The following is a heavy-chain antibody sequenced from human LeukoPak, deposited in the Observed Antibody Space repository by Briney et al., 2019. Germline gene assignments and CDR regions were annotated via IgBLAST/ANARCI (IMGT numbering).Heavy chain of an antibody. Sequence: SETLSLTCTVSGGSISSYYWSWIRQPPGKGLEWIGSIYYSGSTYYNPSLKSRVTISVDTSKNQFSLKLSSVTVADTAVYYCARGATDWFDPWGQGTLVTVSS. J-gene: IGHJ5*02. CDR2: IYYSGST. D-gene: IGHD5-12*01. CDR1: GGSISSYY. CDR3: ARGATDWFDP. V-gene: IGHV4-59*05.